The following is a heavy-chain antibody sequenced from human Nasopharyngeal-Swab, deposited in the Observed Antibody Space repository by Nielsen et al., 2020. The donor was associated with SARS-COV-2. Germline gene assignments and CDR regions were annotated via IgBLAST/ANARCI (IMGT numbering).Heavy chain of an antibody. CDR1: GFTVSSNY. CDR2: IYSGGRT. V-gene: IGHV3-53*01. D-gene: IGHD6-13*01. CDR3: AKVTIAAAGTGDYYYYYGMDV. Sequence: GGSLRLSCAASGFTVSSNYMSWVRQAPGKGLEWVSVIYSGGRTYYADSVKGRFTISRDNSKNTLYLQMNSLRAEDTAVYYCAKVTIAAAGTGDYYYYYGMDVWGQGTTVTVSS. J-gene: IGHJ6*02.